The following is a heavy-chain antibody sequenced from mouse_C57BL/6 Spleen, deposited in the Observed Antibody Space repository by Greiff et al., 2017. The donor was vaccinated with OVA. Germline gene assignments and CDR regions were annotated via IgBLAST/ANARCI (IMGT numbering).Heavy chain of an antibody. V-gene: IGHV6-6*01. CDR1: GFTFSDAW. CDR2: IRNKANNHAT. D-gene: IGHD1-1*01. Sequence: DVMLVESGGGLVQPGGSMKLSCAASGFTFSDAWMDWVRQSPEKGLEWVAEIRNKANNHATYYAESVKGRFTISRDDSKSSVYLQRNSLRAEDTGIYYCTRIYYYGSSYVRYFDVWGTGTTVTVSS. J-gene: IGHJ1*03. CDR3: TRIYYYGSSYVRYFDV.